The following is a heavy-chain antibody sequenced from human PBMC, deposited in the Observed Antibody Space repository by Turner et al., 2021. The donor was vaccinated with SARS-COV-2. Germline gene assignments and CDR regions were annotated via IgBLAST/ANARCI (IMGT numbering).Heavy chain of an antibody. CDR2: IYYSGGT. V-gene: IGHV4-59*08. Sequence: QVQLQESGPGLVKPSETVSLPCTVSGGSMRSNYWTWVRQPPGKGLEWIGHIYYSGGTNYNPPLKSRVTISIDTSKNQFSLSLSAVTAADTAVYYCARHSTVTENYSNGMDVWGQGTTVTVS. D-gene: IGHD4-17*01. CDR1: GGSMRSNY. CDR3: ARHSTVTENYSNGMDV. J-gene: IGHJ6*02.